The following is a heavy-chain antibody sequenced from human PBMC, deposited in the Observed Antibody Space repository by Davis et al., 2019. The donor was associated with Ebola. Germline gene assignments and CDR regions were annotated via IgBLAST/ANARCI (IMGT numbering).Heavy chain of an antibody. D-gene: IGHD2-2*01. CDR2: INHSGST. V-gene: IGHV4-34*01. CDR1: DGSFSGYY. J-gene: IGHJ4*02. Sequence: MPSETLSLTCAVYDGSFSGYYWSWIRQHPGKGLEWIGEINHSGSTHYNPSLKSRVTISVDTSKNQFALKLSSVTAADTAVYYCAPAGPGVYWGQGTLVTVSS. CDR3: APAGPGVY.